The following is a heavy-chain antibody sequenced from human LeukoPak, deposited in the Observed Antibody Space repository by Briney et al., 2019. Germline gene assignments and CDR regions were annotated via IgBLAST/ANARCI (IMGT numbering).Heavy chain of an antibody. CDR3: ARASPPRNGNYGVDN. Sequence: RTSETLSLTCTVSGVSMNNGAYYWSWIGQHPGKGLEWIGYINYTGSTYYNPSLKGRVTISVDTSKNQFSLKLYSVTAADTAVYYCARASPPRNGNYGVDNWGQGTLVTVSS. J-gene: IGHJ4*02. V-gene: IGHV4-31*03. CDR1: GVSMNNGAYY. D-gene: IGHD1-7*01. CDR2: INYTGST.